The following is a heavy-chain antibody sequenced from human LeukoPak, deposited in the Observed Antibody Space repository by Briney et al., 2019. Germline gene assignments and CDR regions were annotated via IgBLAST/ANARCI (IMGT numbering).Heavy chain of an antibody. CDR2: IYTGGST. Sequence: GGSLRLSCAASGFTFSSYAMSWVRQAPGKGLEWVSVIYTGGSTYYADSVKGRFTLSRDNSKNTLYLQMSSLRAEDTAVYYCARDVSGSSWFDYWGQGTLVTVSS. J-gene: IGHJ4*02. D-gene: IGHD6-13*01. CDR3: ARDVSGSSWFDY. CDR1: GFTFSSYA. V-gene: IGHV3-53*01.